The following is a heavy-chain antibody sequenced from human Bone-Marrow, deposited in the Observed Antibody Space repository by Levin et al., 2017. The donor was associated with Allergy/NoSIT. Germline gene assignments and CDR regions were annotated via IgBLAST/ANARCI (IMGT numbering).Heavy chain of an antibody. Sequence: GESLKISCEASGYPFRNYGITWVRQAPGQGLECMGWINPSNSRTQYAQTFRDRVTLTTDTSRATAYMELRDLRSDDTAVYYCARRPPLPVAGDLLDNWGQGTLVTVSS. CDR3: ARRPPLPVAGDLLDN. CDR2: INPSNSRT. J-gene: IGHJ4*02. V-gene: IGHV1-18*01. D-gene: IGHD6-19*01. CDR1: GYPFRNYG.